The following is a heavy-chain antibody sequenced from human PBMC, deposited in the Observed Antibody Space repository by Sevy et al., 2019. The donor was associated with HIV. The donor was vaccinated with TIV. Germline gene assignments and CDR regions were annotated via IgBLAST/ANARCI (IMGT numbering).Heavy chain of an antibody. J-gene: IGHJ6*02. CDR3: VRNRDDSSGFGMDV. CDR2: IKQDGSEK. CDR1: GFTFSRYW. D-gene: IGHD5-12*01. V-gene: IGHV3-7*01. Sequence: GGSLRLSCAASGFTFSRYWMSWVRQAPGKGLEWVANIKQDGSEKYYVDSVKGRFTISRDNAKKSLFVQLNSLRAEDTAVYYCVRNRDDSSGFGMDVWGQGTTVTVSS.